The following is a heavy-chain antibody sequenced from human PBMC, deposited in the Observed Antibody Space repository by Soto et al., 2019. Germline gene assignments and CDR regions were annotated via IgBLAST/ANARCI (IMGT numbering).Heavy chain of an antibody. CDR1: GYTFTSYD. V-gene: IGHV1-8*01. D-gene: IGHD3-10*01. Sequence: QVQLVQSGAEVKKPGASVKVSCKASGYTFTSYDINWVRQATGQGLEWMGWMNPNSGNTGYAQKCQGRVTMTRNTSISTAYMELSSLRSEDTAVYYCATQITMVRGVNGNDYWGQGTLVTVSS. CDR3: ATQITMVRGVNGNDY. J-gene: IGHJ4*02. CDR2: MNPNSGNT.